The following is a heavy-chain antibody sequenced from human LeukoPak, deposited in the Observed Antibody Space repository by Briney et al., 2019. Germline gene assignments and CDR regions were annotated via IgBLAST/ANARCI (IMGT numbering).Heavy chain of an antibody. V-gene: IGHV3-23*01. Sequence: GGSLRLSCAASGFTFSSYSMSWVRQAPGKGLEWVSSISSSGGNTYYPDSVKGRFTISRDNSKNTMYLQMNSLRAEDTAVYYCAKDRPTRPIDYWGQGTLATVSS. CDR2: ISSSGGNT. CDR3: AKDRPTRPIDY. CDR1: GFTFSSYS. J-gene: IGHJ4*02. D-gene: IGHD6-25*01.